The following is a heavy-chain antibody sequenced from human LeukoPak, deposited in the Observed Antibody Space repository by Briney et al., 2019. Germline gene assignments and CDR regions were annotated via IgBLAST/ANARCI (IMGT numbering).Heavy chain of an antibody. V-gene: IGHV3-23*01. D-gene: IGHD1-14*01. CDR1: GFSFSTYA. Sequence: GGSLRLSCAASGFSFSTYAMSWVRQAPGKGLEWVSGISGSSSHTADADSVKGRFTIYRDNSRNTLYLQMNSLRAEDTAVYYCTKEHEKTNGAPERGFDWGQGTLVTVSS. J-gene: IGHJ4*02. CDR2: ISGSSSHT. CDR3: TKEHEKTNGAPERGFD.